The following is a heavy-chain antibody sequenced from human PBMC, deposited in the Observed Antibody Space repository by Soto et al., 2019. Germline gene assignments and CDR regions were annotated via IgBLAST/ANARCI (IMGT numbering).Heavy chain of an antibody. CDR3: ARIGRLRWGDY. V-gene: IGHV3-48*01. J-gene: IGHJ4*02. D-gene: IGHD4-17*01. Sequence: SGGGLVQPGGSLRLSCAASGFTFSSYSMNWVRQAPGKGLEWVSYISSSSSTIYYADSVKGRFTISRDNAKNSLYLQMNSLRAEDTAVYYCARIGRLRWGDYWGQGTLVTVSS. CDR1: GFTFSSYS. CDR2: ISSSSSTI.